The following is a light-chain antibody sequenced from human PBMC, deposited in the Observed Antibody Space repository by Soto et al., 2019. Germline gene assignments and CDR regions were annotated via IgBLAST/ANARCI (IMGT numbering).Light chain of an antibody. CDR3: QQYYDPPVT. CDR2: EAS. CDR1: RGIGNY. V-gene: IGKV1-16*02. Sequence: IQMTQSPSSLSASVGDRVTITCRASRGIGNYVAWFQQKPGKGPRPLIYEASTLQSGVPTNFRGSGSGSEFTLTISSLQPEDFATYYCQQYYDPPVTFGGGTKV. J-gene: IGKJ4*01.